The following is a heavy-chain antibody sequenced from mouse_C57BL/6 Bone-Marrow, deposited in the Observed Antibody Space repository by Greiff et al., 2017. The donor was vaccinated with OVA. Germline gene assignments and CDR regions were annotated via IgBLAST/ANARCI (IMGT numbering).Heavy chain of an antibody. CDR3: ARGRCDY. V-gene: IGHV1-50*01. CDR1: GYTFTSYW. J-gene: IGHJ2*01. CDR2: IDPSDSYT. Sequence: QVQLKQPGAELVKPGASVKLSCKASGYTFTSYWMQWVKQRPGQGLEWIGEIDPSDSYTNYNQKFKGKATLTVDTSSSTAYMQLSSLTSEDSAVYDCARGRCDYWGQGTTRTVSS.